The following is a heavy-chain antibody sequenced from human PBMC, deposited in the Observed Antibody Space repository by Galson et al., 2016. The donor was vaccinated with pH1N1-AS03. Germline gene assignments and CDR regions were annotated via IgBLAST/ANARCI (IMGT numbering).Heavy chain of an antibody. Sequence: LRLSCATSGFTFTDFAVSWVRQAPGRGLEWVSATSSGGGSTYYAESVKGRFTIARDYSKNTVDLQMNSLRAEDTAVYYCAKDRNDYRLHYFSGSDVWGQGTTVIVSS. D-gene: IGHD1-1*01. J-gene: IGHJ6*02. V-gene: IGHV3-23*01. CDR1: GFTFTDFA. CDR3: AKDRNDYRLHYFSGSDV. CDR2: TSSGGGST.